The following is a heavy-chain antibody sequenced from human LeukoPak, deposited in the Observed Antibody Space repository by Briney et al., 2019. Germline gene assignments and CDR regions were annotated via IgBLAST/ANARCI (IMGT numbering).Heavy chain of an antibody. V-gene: IGHV1-8*02. J-gene: IGHJ5*02. CDR2: MNPNSGNT. CDR3: ARDRRIHYYDSSGYPPWFDP. CDR1: GYTFTGYY. Sequence: GASVKVSCKASGYTFTGYYMHWVRQAPGQGLEWMGWMNPNSGNTGYAQKFQGRVTMTRNTSISTAYMELSSLRSEDTAVYYCARDRRIHYYDSSGYPPWFDPWGQGTLVTVSS. D-gene: IGHD3-22*01.